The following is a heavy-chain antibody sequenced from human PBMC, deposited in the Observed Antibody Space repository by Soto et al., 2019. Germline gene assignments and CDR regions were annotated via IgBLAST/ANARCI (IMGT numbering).Heavy chain of an antibody. Sequence: QVQLQQWGAGLLKPSETLSLTCAVSGGSLSNYYWSWIRQPPGKGLEWIGEIYHSGGTNYNPSLKSRVTISVDTPKNQCSLKLSSVTAAVTAVYYFATSKIYFFQSGGSQHVPLCSLGQGTLVAVSS. D-gene: IGHD2-15*01. J-gene: IGHJ5*02. CDR1: GGSLSNYY. V-gene: IGHV4-34*02. CDR3: ATSKIYFFQSGGSQHVPLCS. CDR2: IYHSGGT.